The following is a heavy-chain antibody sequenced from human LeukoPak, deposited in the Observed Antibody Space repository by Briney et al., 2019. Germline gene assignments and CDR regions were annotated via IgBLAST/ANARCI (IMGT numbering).Heavy chain of an antibody. J-gene: IGHJ3*02. V-gene: IGHV4-39*07. CDR3: ARVVRGYSYGYAFDI. CDR1: GGSFSSSSYY. Sequence: PSETLSLTCTVSGGSFSSSSYYWGWIRQPPGQGLEWIGSIYYSGSTYYNPSLKSRVTISVDTSKNQFSLKLSSVTAADTAVYYCARVVRGYSYGYAFDIWGQGTMVTVSS. CDR2: IYYSGST. D-gene: IGHD5-18*01.